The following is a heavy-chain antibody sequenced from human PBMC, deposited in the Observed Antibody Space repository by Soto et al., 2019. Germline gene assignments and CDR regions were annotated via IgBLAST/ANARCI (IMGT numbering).Heavy chain of an antibody. D-gene: IGHD6-19*01. Sequence: EVQLVESGGGWIHPGRSLRLFCAASGFIFDDYAMHWVRQAPGKGLEWVSGISWDSSDVAYADSVKGRFTISRDSVRNSLYLQMNSLRPEDTALYYCLKDSVAGTGRTFYYFDHWGQGTLVTVSS. CDR3: LKDSVAGTGRTFYYFDH. V-gene: IGHV3-9*01. CDR1: GFIFDDYA. CDR2: ISWDSSDV. J-gene: IGHJ4*02.